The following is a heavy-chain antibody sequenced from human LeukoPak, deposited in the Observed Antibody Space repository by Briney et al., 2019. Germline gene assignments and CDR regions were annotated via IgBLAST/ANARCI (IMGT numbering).Heavy chain of an antibody. CDR1: GFTFSSYW. D-gene: IGHD3-10*01. V-gene: IGHV3-74*01. J-gene: IGHJ5*02. CDR3: ARDREVRGVSTKIKAPNWFDP. CDR2: INSDGSST. Sequence: GGSLRLSCAASGFTFSSYWMHWVRHAPGKGLVWVSRINSDGSSTSYADSVKGRFTTSRDNAKNTLYLQMNSLRAEDTAVYYCARDREVRGVSTKIKAPNWFDPWGQGTLVTVSS.